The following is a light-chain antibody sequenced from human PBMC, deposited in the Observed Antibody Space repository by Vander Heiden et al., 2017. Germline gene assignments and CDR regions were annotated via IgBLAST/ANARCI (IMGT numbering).Light chain of an antibody. J-gene: IGLJ3*02. V-gene: IGLV1-40*01. Sequence: QSVLTQPPSVSGAPGQGVTISCTGSRSNIGTGYDLHGYKQRPGTAPKLLIYDNNNRPSGVPARFSGSKSGTSVSVAITGLEAEDEADYYCQAYDSRVSGWVFGGGTRLTVL. CDR2: DNN. CDR3: QAYDSRVSGWV. CDR1: RSNIGTGYD.